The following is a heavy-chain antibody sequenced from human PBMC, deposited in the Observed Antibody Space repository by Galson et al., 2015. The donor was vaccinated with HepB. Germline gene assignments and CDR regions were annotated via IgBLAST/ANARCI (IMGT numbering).Heavy chain of an antibody. CDR1: GFTFEDYA. Sequence: SLRLSCAASGFTFEDYAMHWVRQVPGKGLEWVSGISWKSDFTGYADSVRGRFTISRDNAKYSLYLQMNSLRTEDTALYYCAQDLTYYYGSRSYFVGTDAWGQGTTVTVS. CDR3: AQDLTYYYGSRSYFVGTDA. CDR2: ISWKSDFT. J-gene: IGHJ6*02. V-gene: IGHV3-9*01. D-gene: IGHD3-10*01.